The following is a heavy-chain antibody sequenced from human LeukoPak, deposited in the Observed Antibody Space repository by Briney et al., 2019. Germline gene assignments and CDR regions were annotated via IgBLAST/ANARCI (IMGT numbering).Heavy chain of an antibody. V-gene: IGHV4-34*01. Sequence: SETLSLTCAVYGGSFSGYYWSWIRQPPGKGLEWIGEINHSGSTNYNPSLKSRVTISVDTSKNQFSLKLSSVTAADTAVYYCARGAIVRGVFDYWGQGTLVTVSS. J-gene: IGHJ4*02. CDR1: GGSFSGYY. D-gene: IGHD3-10*01. CDR3: ARGAIVRGVFDY. CDR2: INHSGST.